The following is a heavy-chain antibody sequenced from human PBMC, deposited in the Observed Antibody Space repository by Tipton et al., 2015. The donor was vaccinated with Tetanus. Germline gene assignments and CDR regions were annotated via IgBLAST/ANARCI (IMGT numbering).Heavy chain of an antibody. V-gene: IGHV4-34*01. Sequence: TLSLTCAVYGGSFSGYYWSWIRQPPGKGLEWIGEINHGGSTNYNPSLKSRVTISVDTSKNQFSLKLSSVTAADTAVYYCARYCSGGSCYSDPPLWGQGTLVTVSS. J-gene: IGHJ4*02. CDR3: ARYCSGGSCYSDPPL. D-gene: IGHD2-15*01. CDR1: GGSFSGYY. CDR2: INHGGST.